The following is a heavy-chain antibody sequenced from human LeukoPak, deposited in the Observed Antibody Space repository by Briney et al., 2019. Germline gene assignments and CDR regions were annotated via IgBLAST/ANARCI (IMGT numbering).Heavy chain of an antibody. Sequence: PGGSLRLYCAASGFTFSSYGMHWVRQAPGKGLEWVAVIWYDGSNKYYADSVKGRFTISRDNSKNTLYLQMNSLRAEDTAVYYCARDYDFWSGHPPFDYWGQGTLVTVSS. D-gene: IGHD3-3*01. CDR2: IWYDGSNK. J-gene: IGHJ4*02. CDR1: GFTFSSYG. V-gene: IGHV3-33*01. CDR3: ARDYDFWSGHPPFDY.